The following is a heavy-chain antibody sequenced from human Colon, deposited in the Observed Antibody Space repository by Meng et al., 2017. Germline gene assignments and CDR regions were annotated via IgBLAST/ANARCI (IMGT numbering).Heavy chain of an antibody. J-gene: IGHJ4*02. V-gene: IGHV4-34*01. Sequence: QVQLPQWGAGRLRPSETLSLTCAVYGGSFSDYYLTWIRQPPGKGLEWVGEIHPSGSTYYSPSLQSRVTITLDTSKNQFSLTLSSMTAADTAVYYCARGVDWAKSGNFWGQGTLVTVSS. CDR1: GGSFSDYY. CDR2: IHPSGST. D-gene: IGHD3-9*01. CDR3: ARGVDWAKSGNF.